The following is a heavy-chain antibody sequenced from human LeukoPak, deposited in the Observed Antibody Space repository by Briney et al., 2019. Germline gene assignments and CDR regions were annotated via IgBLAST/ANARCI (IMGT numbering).Heavy chain of an antibody. V-gene: IGHV4-30-2*01. CDR1: GGSISSGGYS. D-gene: IGHD5-18*01. CDR3: AREIVGRQGGRLWLPGYFDY. J-gene: IGHJ4*02. CDR2: IYHSGST. Sequence: SQTLSLTCAVSGGSISSGGYSWSWIRQPPGKGLEWIGYIYHSGSTYYNPSLKGRVTISVDRSKNQFCLMLSSVTAADTAVYYCAREIVGRQGGRLWLPGYFDYWGQGTLVTVSS.